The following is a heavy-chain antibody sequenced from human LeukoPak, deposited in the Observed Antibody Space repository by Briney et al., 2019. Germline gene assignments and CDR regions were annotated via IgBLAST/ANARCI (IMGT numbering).Heavy chain of an antibody. CDR3: AKDRSSGSYFAAFLDY. J-gene: IGHJ4*02. V-gene: IGHV3-48*01. CDR2: FNSASGTI. Sequence: PGGSLRLSCAASGFIFSAYSMNWVRQAPGKGLEWLSYFNSASGTISYADSVKGRFTISRDNSKNTLYLQMNSLRAEDTAVYYCAKDRSSGSYFAAFLDYWGQGTLVTVSS. CDR1: GFIFSAYS. D-gene: IGHD1-26*01.